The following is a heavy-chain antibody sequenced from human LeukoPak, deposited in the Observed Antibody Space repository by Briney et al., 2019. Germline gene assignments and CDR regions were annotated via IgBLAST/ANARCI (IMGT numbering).Heavy chain of an antibody. D-gene: IGHD3-22*01. V-gene: IGHV4-59*01. Sequence: SETLSLTCTVSGDSTSSYYWSWIRQPPGKGLEWIGYIYYSGNTNYNPSLKSRVTISVDTSKNQFSLKLSSVTAADTAVYYCAAGSESYDSRGYSYYFDYWGQGTLVTVSS. CDR1: GDSTSSYY. CDR3: AAGSESYDSRGYSYYFDY. J-gene: IGHJ4*02. CDR2: IYYSGNT.